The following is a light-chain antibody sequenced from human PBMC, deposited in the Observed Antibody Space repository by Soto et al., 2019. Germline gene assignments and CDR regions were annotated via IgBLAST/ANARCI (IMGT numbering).Light chain of an antibody. Sequence: EIVMTQSPATLSVSPGERATLSCRASQSVSSNLAWYQQKPGQAPRRLIYGASTRATGIPARFSGSGSGTEFTLPISSLQSEDFAVYYCQQYNNWPPMYTFGQGTKLEIK. CDR2: GAS. J-gene: IGKJ2*01. CDR1: QSVSSN. V-gene: IGKV3-15*01. CDR3: QQYNNWPPMYT.